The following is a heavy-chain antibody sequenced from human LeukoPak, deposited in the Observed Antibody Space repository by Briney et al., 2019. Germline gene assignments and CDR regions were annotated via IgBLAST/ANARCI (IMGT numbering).Heavy chain of an antibody. Sequence: SETLSLTCTVSGGSISSYYWSWIRQPPGKGLEWIGYIYYSGSTNYNPSLKSRVTISVDTSKNQFSLKLSSVTAADTAVYYCARGGSTGVGVVPAAIDYWGQGTLVTVSS. CDR1: GGSISSYY. D-gene: IGHD2-2*01. V-gene: IGHV4-59*12. CDR3: ARGGSTGVGVVPAAIDY. J-gene: IGHJ4*02. CDR2: IYYSGST.